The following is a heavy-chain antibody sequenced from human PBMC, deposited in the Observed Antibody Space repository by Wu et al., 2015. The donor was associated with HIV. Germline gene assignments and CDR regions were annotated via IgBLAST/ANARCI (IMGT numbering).Heavy chain of an antibody. Sequence: VQSGAELKKPGASVIVSCQASGYSFSGYYMFWIRQAPGQGLEWMGWINPNSGATNYAQKFQGRVTMTRDTSTTTAYMELRSLRSDDTALYYCARLGPPCSTDTCYYHFDYWGQGTLVTVSS. CDR1: GYSFSGYY. CDR2: INPNSGAT. CDR3: ARLGPPCSTDTCYYHFDY. D-gene: IGHD2-2*01. J-gene: IGHJ4*02. V-gene: IGHV1-2*02.